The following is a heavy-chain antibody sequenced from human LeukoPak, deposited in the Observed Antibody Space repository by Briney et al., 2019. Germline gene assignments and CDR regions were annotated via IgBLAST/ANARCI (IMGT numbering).Heavy chain of an antibody. CDR3: ARVIAAAGPNWFDS. J-gene: IGHJ5*01. D-gene: IGHD6-13*01. V-gene: IGHV1-18*01. CDR1: GYTFTSYG. CDR2: ISAYNGNT. Sequence: GASVKVSCKASGYTFTSYGISWVRQAPGQGLEWMGWISAYNGNTNYAQKLQGRVTMTTDTSTSTAYMELRSLRSDDTAVYYCARVIAAAGPNWFDSWGQGTLVTVSS.